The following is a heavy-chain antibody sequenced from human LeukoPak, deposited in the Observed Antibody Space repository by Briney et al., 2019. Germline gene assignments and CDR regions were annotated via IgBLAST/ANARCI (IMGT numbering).Heavy chain of an antibody. CDR2: IYYSGST. CDR3: ARVLASTHYYGSGSYDRGFAFDI. CDR1: GGSISSSSYY. J-gene: IGHJ3*02. D-gene: IGHD3-10*01. Sequence: PSETLSLTCTVSGGSISSSSYYWGWLRQPPGKGLEWIGSIYYSGSTYYNPSLKSRVTISVDTSKNQFSLKLSSVTAADTAVYYCARVLASTHYYGSGSYDRGFAFDIWGQGTMVTVSS. V-gene: IGHV4-39*07.